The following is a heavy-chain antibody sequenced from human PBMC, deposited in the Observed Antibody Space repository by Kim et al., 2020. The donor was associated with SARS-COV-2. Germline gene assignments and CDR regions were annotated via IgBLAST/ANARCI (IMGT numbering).Heavy chain of an antibody. CDR3: ARDFGSYLDYDAFDI. V-gene: IGHV4-4*07. CDR2: IHTSGKT. Sequence: SETLSLTCTVSGGSISSYYWSWIRQPAGKGLEWIGRIHTSGKTNYNPSLKSRVTMSVGMSKNQLSLKLTSVTAADTAVYYCARDFGSYLDYDAFDIWGQGTMVTVSS. J-gene: IGHJ3*02. D-gene: IGHD1-26*01. CDR1: GGSISSYY.